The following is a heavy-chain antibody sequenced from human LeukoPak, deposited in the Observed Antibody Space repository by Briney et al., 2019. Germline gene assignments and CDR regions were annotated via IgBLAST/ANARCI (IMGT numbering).Heavy chain of an antibody. V-gene: IGHV3-48*01. J-gene: IGHJ4*02. CDR3: ARLKYYDILTGYYG. Sequence: GGSLRLSCAASGFTFSSYSMNWVRQAPGKGLEWVSYISSSSTIYYADSVKGRLTISRDNAKNSLYLQMNSLRAEDTAVYYCARLKYYDILTGYYGWGQGTLVTVSS. CDR1: GFTFSSYS. D-gene: IGHD3-9*01. CDR2: ISSSSTI.